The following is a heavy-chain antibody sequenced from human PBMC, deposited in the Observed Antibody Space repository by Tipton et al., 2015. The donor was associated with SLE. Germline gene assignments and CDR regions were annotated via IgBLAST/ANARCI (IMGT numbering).Heavy chain of an antibody. CDR1: GYSISSGYY. CDR3: ARGAELGMLTFFDY. CDR2: INHSGST. V-gene: IGHV4-38-2*01. D-gene: IGHD7-27*01. Sequence: LRLSCAVSGYSISSGYYWGWIRQPPGKGLEWIGEINHSGSTNYNPSLKSRVTISVDTSKNQFSLKLSSVTAADTAVYYCARGAELGMLTFFDYWGQGTLVTVSS. J-gene: IGHJ4*02.